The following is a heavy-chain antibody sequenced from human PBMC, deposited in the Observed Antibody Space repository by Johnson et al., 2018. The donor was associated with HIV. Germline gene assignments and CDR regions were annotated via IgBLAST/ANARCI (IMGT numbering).Heavy chain of an antibody. CDR2: IGTAGNT. CDR1: GFTFSSYD. D-gene: IGHD1-7*01. J-gene: IGHJ3*01. CDR3: ARAPYNWNLGLFDAFDV. V-gene: IGHV3-13*01. Sequence: VQLVESGGGVVRPGGSLRLSCAASGFTFSSYDMHWVRQATGKGLEWVSAIGTAGNTYYADSVNGRFTISRDNAKNSLFLQMNGLRAEDTAVYYCARAPYNWNLGLFDAFDVWGQGTKVTVSA.